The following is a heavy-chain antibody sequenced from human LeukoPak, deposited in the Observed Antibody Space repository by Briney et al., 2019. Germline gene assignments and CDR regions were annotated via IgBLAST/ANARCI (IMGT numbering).Heavy chain of an antibody. J-gene: IGHJ4*02. CDR3: ARYASGSSAFDS. CDR1: GGSIGSTTSY. CDR2: IYYSGST. Sequence: SETLSLTCTVSGGSIGSTTSYWGWIRQPPGKGLEWIGTIYYSGSTYYNPSLDSRVTISLDTSKNQFSLRLRFVTAADTAVYFCARYASGSSAFDSWGQGTQVTVSS. D-gene: IGHD3-10*01. V-gene: IGHV4-39*01.